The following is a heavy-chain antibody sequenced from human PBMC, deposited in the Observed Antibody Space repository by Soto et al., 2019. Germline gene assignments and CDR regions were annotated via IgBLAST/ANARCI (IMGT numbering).Heavy chain of an antibody. CDR2: IYSGGSA. D-gene: IGHD2-15*01. V-gene: IGHV3-53*04. CDR3: ARDRCSGGSCYNWFDL. CDR1: GFTVSRNY. Sequence: EVQLVESGGGLVQPGGSLRLSCAASGFTVSRNYMSWVHQAPGKGLEWVSVIYSGGSAYYADSVKGRFTISRHNSKNTLYLQMNSLRAEDTAVYYCARDRCSGGSCYNWFDLWGQGTLVTVSS. J-gene: IGHJ5*02.